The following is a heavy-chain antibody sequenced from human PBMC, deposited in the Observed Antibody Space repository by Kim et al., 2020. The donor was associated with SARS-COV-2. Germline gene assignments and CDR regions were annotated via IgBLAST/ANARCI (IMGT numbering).Heavy chain of an antibody. CDR2: INTGRGNT. CDR3: ARSVAIMPPGMDV. Sequence: ASVKVSCKASGYTFTTYAMQWVRQAPGQGPEWMGWINTGRGNTKYSEKFQGRVTITRDTSARTAYIELSSLRPEDTAIYYCARSVAIMPPGMDVWSQGTTVTVSS. D-gene: IGHD2-21*01. J-gene: IGHJ6*02. CDR1: GYTFTTYA. V-gene: IGHV1-3*04.